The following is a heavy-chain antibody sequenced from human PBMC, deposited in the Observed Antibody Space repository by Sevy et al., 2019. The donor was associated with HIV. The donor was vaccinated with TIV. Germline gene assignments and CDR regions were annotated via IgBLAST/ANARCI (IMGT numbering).Heavy chain of an antibody. Sequence: GESLKISCTASGFTFGDYAMSWVRQAPGKGLEWVSSISSSSSYIYYADSVKGRFTISRDNAKNSLYLQMNSLRAEDTAVYYCAREEDNWNYFDYWGQGTLVTVSS. D-gene: IGHD1-20*01. J-gene: IGHJ4*02. V-gene: IGHV3-21*01. CDR2: ISSSSSYI. CDR3: AREEDNWNYFDY. CDR1: GFTFGDYA.